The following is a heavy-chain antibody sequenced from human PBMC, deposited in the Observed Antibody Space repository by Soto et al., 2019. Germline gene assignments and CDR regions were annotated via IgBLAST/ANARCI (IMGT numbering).Heavy chain of an antibody. Sequence: QVQLVQSVAEVKKPGDSVKVSCKASGYTFTSYGISWVRQAPGQGLEWMGWISPYNGNTNHAQKLQGRVTITTGTSTGTAFLELRSLRSDATVVYYCARDHAPDYYWDYWGQGSLGTV. V-gene: IGHV1-18*01. CDR2: ISPYNGNT. CDR3: ARDHAPDYYWDY. CDR1: GYTFTSYG. J-gene: IGHJ4*02. D-gene: IGHD3-10*01.